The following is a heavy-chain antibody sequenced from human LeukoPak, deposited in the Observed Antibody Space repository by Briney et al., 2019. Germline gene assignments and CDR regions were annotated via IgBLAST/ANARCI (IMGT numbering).Heavy chain of an antibody. Sequence: ASVKVSCKVSGYTLTELSIHWVRQAPGKGLEWMGGFDPEDGETIYAQKFQDRVTMTEDTSTDTAYMELSSLRSEDTAVYYCVRGNGLPMDVWGKGTTVTVSS. CDR1: GYTLTELS. CDR3: VRGNGLPMDV. J-gene: IGHJ6*03. D-gene: IGHD4-23*01. CDR2: FDPEDGET. V-gene: IGHV1-24*01.